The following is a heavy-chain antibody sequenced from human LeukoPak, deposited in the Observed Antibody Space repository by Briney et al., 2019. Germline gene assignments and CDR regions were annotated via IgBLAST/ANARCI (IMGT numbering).Heavy chain of an antibody. CDR1: GLTFKNFA. V-gene: IGHV3-23*01. Sequence: PGGSLRLSCAASGLTFKNFAMSWVRQAPGKGLEWLAVTSGDEDSTHYADSVRGHFVISTDNSKNTSFLHVNSLRAEDTAVYYCTIDLMTGFSSGWHFDYWGQGTLVTVSS. CDR2: TSGDEDST. D-gene: IGHD6-19*01. J-gene: IGHJ4*02. CDR3: TIDLMTGFSSGWHFDY.